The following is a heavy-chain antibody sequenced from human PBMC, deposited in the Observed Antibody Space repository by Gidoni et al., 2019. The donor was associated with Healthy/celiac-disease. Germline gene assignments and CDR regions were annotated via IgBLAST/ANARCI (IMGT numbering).Heavy chain of an antibody. CDR2: IGTAGDT. D-gene: IGHD1-26*01. Sequence: EVQLVESGGGLVQPGGSLRLACAASGFTFSSYDMHWVRQATGTGLGWVSAIGTAGDTYYPGSVKGRLTISRENAKTSLYLQMNSLRAGDTAVYYCARGAYSGSYLGFDYWGQGTLVTVSS. V-gene: IGHV3-13*01. J-gene: IGHJ4*02. CDR1: GFTFSSYD. CDR3: ARGAYSGSYLGFDY.